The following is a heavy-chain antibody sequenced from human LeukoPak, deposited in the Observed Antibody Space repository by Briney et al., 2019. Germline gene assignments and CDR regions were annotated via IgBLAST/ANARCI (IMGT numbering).Heavy chain of an antibody. CDR1: GFTFSSYW. CDR3: ARFTDSSGSYWASPERFSDY. V-gene: IGHV3-74*01. D-gene: IGHD3-22*01. J-gene: IGHJ4*02. Sequence: PGGSLRLSCAASGFTFSSYWMHWVRQAPGKGLVWVSRINSDGSTTTYAESVKGRFTISRDNAENTLYLQMNSLRAEDTAMYYCARFTDSSGSYWASPERFSDYWGQGTLVTVSS. CDR2: INSDGSTT.